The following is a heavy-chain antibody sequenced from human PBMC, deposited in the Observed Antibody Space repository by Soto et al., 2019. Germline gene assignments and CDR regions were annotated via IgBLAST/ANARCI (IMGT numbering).Heavy chain of an antibody. V-gene: IGHV2-70*04. J-gene: IGHJ4*02. CDR1: GFSLSTSGMR. Sequence: SGPTLVNPTQTLTLTCTFSGFSLSTSGMRVSWIRQPPGKALEWLARIDWDDDKFYSTSLKTRLNISKETSKNQVVLTMTNMDHVDTAKYYCERKSINMVRGVNEFDYWGQGTLVTVSS. CDR2: IDWDDDK. D-gene: IGHD3-10*01. CDR3: ERKSINMVRGVNEFDY.